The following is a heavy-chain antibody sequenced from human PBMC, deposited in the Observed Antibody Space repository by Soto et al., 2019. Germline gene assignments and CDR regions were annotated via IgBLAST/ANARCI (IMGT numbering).Heavy chain of an antibody. CDR3: ARDKITGLFDY. J-gene: IGHJ4*02. CDR1: GGSFSGYS. CDR2: INHTGST. D-gene: IGHD2-8*02. V-gene: IGHV4-34*01. Sequence: PSETLSLTCAVYGGSFSGYSWTWIRQPPGTGLEWIGEINHTGSTNYNPSPKSRVTISVDTSKNQFSLKLTSVTAADTAVYCCARDKITGLFDYWGQGTLVTVSS.